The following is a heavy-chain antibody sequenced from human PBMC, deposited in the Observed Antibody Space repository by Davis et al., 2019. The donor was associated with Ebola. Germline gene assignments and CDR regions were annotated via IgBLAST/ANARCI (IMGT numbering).Heavy chain of an antibody. J-gene: IGHJ4*02. D-gene: IGHD4-17*01. CDR2: IKTNVDGGSA. CDR3: TKSTVTGGSGFV. Sequence: PGGSLRLSCAASGFTFSDAWMSWVRQVPGKGLEWVGRIKTNVDGGSADYAAPLKGRFTISRDDSKNTLSLQMNSLKTEDTAVYYCTKSTVTGGSGFVWGQGTQVTVSS. V-gene: IGHV3-15*01. CDR1: GFTFSDAW.